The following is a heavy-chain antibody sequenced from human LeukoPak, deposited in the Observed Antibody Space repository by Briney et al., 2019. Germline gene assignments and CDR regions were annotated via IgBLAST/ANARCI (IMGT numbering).Heavy chain of an antibody. J-gene: IGHJ3*02. CDR3: ARGNWGSLSDDAFDI. CDR1: GFTFSSYG. CDR2: IWYDGSNK. V-gene: IGHV3-33*08. Sequence: PGGSLRLSCAASGFTFSSYGMHWVRQAPGKGLEWVAVIWYDGSNKYYADSVKGRFTISRDNSKNTLYLQMNSLRAEDTAVYYCARGNWGSLSDDAFDIWGQGTMVTVSS. D-gene: IGHD7-27*01.